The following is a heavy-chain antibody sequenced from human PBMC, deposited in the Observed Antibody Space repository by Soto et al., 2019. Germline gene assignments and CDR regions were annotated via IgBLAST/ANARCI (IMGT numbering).Heavy chain of an antibody. CDR2: ISVYNGKT. V-gene: IGHV1-18*01. CDR1: GYTFTSYD. D-gene: IGHD2-2*01. Sequence: ASVKVSCKASGYTFTSYDISWVRQAPGQGLEWMGWISVYNGKTNSAQKFQGRVTMTTDTSTSIAYMELRSLRSDDTAVYYCARSGAITAFDIWGQGKMVTVSS. J-gene: IGHJ3*02. CDR3: ARSGAITAFDI.